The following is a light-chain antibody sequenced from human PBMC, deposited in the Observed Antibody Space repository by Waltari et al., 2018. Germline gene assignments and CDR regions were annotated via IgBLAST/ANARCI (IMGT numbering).Light chain of an antibody. J-gene: IGKJ4*01. V-gene: IGKV2-28*01. CDR2: LGS. Sequence: DAVMTQSPLSLPVTPGEPASISCRSSQSLLHSNGYNYLDWYLQKPGQSPHLLIYLGSNRASGVPDRFSGSGSGTDFTLKISRVEAEDVGVYYCMQTLHSPLTFGGGTKVEIK. CDR1: QSLLHSNGYNY. CDR3: MQTLHSPLT.